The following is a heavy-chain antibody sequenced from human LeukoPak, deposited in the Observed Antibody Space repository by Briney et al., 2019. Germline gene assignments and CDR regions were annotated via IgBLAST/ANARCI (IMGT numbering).Heavy chain of an antibody. V-gene: IGHV3-74*01. Sequence: GGSLRLSCAASGFTFSSYWMHWVRQGPGKGLVWVSRISSDGRTTSYADSVKGRFTISRDNAKNTLYLQMNSLRVEDTAVYYCARDSRYYYDSRNYDNVAFDMWGQGTMVTDSS. CDR1: GFTFSSYW. J-gene: IGHJ3*02. CDR2: ISSDGRTT. CDR3: ARDSRYYYDSRNYDNVAFDM. D-gene: IGHD3-10*01.